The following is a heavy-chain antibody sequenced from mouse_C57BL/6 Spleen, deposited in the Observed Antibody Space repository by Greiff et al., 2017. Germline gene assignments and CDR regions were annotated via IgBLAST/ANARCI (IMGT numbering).Heavy chain of an antibody. J-gene: IGHJ2*01. Sequence: QVHVKQPGAELVKPGASVKMSCKASGYTFTSYWITWVKQRPGQGLEWIGDIYPGSGSTNYNEKFKSKATLTVDTSSSTAYMQLSSLTSEDSAVYYCAREDYYSFDYWGQGTTLTVSS. CDR3: AREDYYSFDY. CDR2: IYPGSGST. V-gene: IGHV1-55*01. D-gene: IGHD1-1*01. CDR1: GYTFTSYW.